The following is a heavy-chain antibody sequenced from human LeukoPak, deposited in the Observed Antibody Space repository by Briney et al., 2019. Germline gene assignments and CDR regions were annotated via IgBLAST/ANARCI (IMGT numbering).Heavy chain of an antibody. Sequence: ASVKVSCKASGYTFTGYYMHWVRQAPGQGLEWMGWINPNSGGTNYAQKFQGRVTMTRDTSISTAYMELSRLRSDDTAVYYCARAGKYYYDSSGYHPSFDYWGQGTLLTVSS. D-gene: IGHD3-22*01. CDR3: ARAGKYYYDSSGYHPSFDY. CDR2: INPNSGGT. CDR1: GYTFTGYY. V-gene: IGHV1-2*02. J-gene: IGHJ4*02.